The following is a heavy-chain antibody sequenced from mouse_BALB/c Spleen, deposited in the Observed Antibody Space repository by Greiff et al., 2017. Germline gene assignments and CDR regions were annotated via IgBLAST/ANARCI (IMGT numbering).Heavy chain of an antibody. Sequence: QVQLKQSGAELAKPGASVKMSCKASGYTFTSYWMHWVKQRPGQGLEWIGYINPSTGYTEYNQKFKDKATLTADKSSSTAYMQLSSLTSEDSAVYYCARGLLHWYFDVWGAGTTVTVSS. D-gene: IGHD2-3*01. CDR2: INPSTGYT. CDR1: GYTFTSYW. CDR3: ARGLLHWYFDV. V-gene: IGHV1-7*01. J-gene: IGHJ1*01.